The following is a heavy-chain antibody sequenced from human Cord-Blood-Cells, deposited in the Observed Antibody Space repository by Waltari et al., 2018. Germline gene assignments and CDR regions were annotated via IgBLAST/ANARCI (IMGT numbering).Heavy chain of an antibody. V-gene: IGHV4-39*01. J-gene: IGHJ4*02. Sequence: QLQLQESGPGLVKPSETLSLTCTVSGGSISSSSYYWGWIRQPPGKGLEWIGSIYYSGSTYYNPSLKSRVTISVDTSKNQFSLKLSSVTAADTAVYYCASRPKLWLGELPQAGYWGQGTLVTVSS. CDR2: IYYSGST. CDR1: GGSISSSSYY. CDR3: ASRPKLWLGELPQAGY. D-gene: IGHD3-10*01.